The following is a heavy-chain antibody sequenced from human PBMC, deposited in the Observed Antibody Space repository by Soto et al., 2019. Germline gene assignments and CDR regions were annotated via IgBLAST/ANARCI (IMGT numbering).Heavy chain of an antibody. D-gene: IGHD3-3*01. CDR2: ISYDGSNK. J-gene: IGHJ6*02. CDR1: GFTFSSYA. V-gene: IGHV3-30*04. Sequence: GGSLRLSCAASGFTFSSYAMHWVRQAPGKGLEWVAVISYDGSNKYYADSVKGRFTISRDNSKNTLYLQMNSLRAEDPAVYYCASFPLTSFGVANYYYGMDVWGQGTTVTVS. CDR3: ASFPLTSFGVANYYYGMDV.